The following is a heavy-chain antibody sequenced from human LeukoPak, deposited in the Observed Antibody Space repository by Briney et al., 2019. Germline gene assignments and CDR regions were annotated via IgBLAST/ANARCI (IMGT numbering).Heavy chain of an antibody. CDR3: ARGPYDTWGYYYYGMDV. Sequence: SETLSLACAVYGGSFSGYYWSWIRQPPGKGLEWIGEINHSGSTNYNPSLKSRVTISVDTSKNQFSLKLSSVTAADTAVYYCARGPYDTWGYYYYGMDVWGQGTTVTVSS. J-gene: IGHJ6*02. CDR1: GGSFSGYY. D-gene: IGHD3-9*01. V-gene: IGHV4-34*01. CDR2: INHSGST.